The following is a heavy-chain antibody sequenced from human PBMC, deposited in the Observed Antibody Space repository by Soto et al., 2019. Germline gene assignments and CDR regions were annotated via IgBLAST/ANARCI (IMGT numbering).Heavy chain of an antibody. CDR3: ARVSGRGWYNWFDP. J-gene: IGHJ5*02. Sequence: SVKVSCKASGGNFASHGVSWVRQAPGQGLEFMGGIMPLFGTTNYAQKFRGRVTIIADEPTSTVYMELRSLRSEDTAVYYCARVSGRGWYNWFDPWGQGTPVTVSS. CDR2: IMPLFGTT. V-gene: IGHV1-69*13. CDR1: GGNFASHG. D-gene: IGHD6-19*01.